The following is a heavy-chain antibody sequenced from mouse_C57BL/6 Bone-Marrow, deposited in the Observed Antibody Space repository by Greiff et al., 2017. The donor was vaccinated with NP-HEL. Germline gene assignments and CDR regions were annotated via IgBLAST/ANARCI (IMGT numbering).Heavy chain of an antibody. V-gene: IGHV1-31*01. J-gene: IGHJ2*01. CDR2: IYPYNGVS. CDR1: GYSFTGYY. CDR3: ARSPHYYGPYYFDY. Sequence: EVQLQQSGPELVKPGASVKISCKASGYSFTGYYMHWVKQSHGNILDWIGYIYPYNGVSSYNQKFKGKATLTVDKSSSTAYMELRSLTAEDSAVYYCARSPHYYGPYYFDYWGQGTTLTVSS. D-gene: IGHD1-1*01.